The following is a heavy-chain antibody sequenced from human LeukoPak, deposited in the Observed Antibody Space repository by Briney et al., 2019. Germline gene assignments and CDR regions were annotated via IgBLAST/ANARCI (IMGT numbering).Heavy chain of an antibody. Sequence: SETLSRTCAVYGGSFSGYYWSWIRQPPGEGLEWIGEINHSGSTNYNPSLKSRVTISVDTSKSQFSLDLTSVTAADTAVYYCARADRGWQYYFDYWGQGNLVTVSS. CDR1: GGSFSGYY. CDR2: INHSGST. CDR3: ARADRGWQYYFDY. V-gene: IGHV4-34*01. D-gene: IGHD6-19*01. J-gene: IGHJ4*02.